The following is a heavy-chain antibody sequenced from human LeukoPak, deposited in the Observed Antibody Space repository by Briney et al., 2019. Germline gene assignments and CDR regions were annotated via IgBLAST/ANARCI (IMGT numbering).Heavy chain of an antibody. CDR2: IIPIFGTA. CDR1: GGTFSSYA. J-gene: IGHJ6*03. D-gene: IGHD2-8*01. Sequence: SVKVSCKASGGTFSSYAISWVRQAPGQGLEWMGRIIPIFGTANYAQKFQGRVTITTDESTSTAYMELSSLRFEDTAVYYCARAGYCTHGVCPRYYMDVRGKGTTVTVSS. V-gene: IGHV1-69*05. CDR3: ARAGYCTHGVCPRYYMDV.